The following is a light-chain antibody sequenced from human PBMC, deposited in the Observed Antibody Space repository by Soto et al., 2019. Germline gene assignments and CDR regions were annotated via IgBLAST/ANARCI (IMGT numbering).Light chain of an antibody. Sequence: EIVLTQSPGILSLSPGARATLSCRASQSVNSGYLAWYQQRPGQPPRLLIYGASSRATGIPDRFNGSGSGTDVTLTISRLEPEDFAVYYCQRYCSSFTFGPGPKLEIK. J-gene: IGKJ3*01. V-gene: IGKV3-20*01. CDR1: QSVNSGY. CDR2: GAS. CDR3: QRYCSSFT.